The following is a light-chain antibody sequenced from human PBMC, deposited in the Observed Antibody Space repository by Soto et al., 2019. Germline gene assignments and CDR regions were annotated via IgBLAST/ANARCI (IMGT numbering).Light chain of an antibody. V-gene: IGLV4-69*01. Sequence: QAVVTQSPSASASLGASVKLTCTLSSGHSTYAIAWHQQQPEMGPRYLMKVNSDGSHNKGDGIPDRFSGSSSGAERYLTISSLQSEDEADYYCQTWGTGVGVFGGGTQLTVL. CDR2: VNSDGSH. J-gene: IGLJ3*02. CDR1: SGHSTYA. CDR3: QTWGTGVGV.